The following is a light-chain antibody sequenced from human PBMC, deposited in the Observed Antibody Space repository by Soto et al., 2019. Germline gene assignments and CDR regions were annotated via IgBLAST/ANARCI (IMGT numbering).Light chain of an antibody. Sequence: IRMTQSPSSLSASTGDRVTITCRASQGISSYLAWYQQKPGKAPKLLIYAASTLQSGVPSRFSGSGSGTDFTLTISCLQSEDFATYYCQHYYSYPPTFGGGTKVEIK. CDR2: AAS. J-gene: IGKJ4*01. CDR1: QGISSY. V-gene: IGKV1-8*01. CDR3: QHYYSYPPT.